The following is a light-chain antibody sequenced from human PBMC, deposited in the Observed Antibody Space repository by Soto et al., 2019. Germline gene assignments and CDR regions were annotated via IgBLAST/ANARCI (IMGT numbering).Light chain of an antibody. J-gene: IGLJ1*01. CDR3: KSYAGSYTYV. CDR2: EVV. CDR1: KSDIGVYDF. Sequence: QSVLTQPPSASGSPGQSVTISCTGTKSDIGVYDFVSWYQHHPGKAPRLIIYEVVQRPSGVPVRFSGYKSGNTASLTVSGLQAADEADYSCKSYAGSYTYVFVPGSKV. V-gene: IGLV2-8*01.